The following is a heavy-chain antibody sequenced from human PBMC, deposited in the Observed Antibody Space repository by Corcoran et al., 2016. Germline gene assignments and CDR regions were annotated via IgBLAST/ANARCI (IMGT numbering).Heavy chain of an antibody. J-gene: IGHJ5*02. D-gene: IGHD3-16*01. CDR2: IYDSGST. Sequence: QLQLQESGPGLVKPSETLSLTCTVYGGSISSSSYYWGWIRQPPGKGLEWIGSIYDSGSTYYNPSLKSRVTISVDTSKNQFSLKLSSVTAADPAVYYCARDGAWLPASNFNWFDPWGQGTLVTVSS. CDR3: ARDGAWLPASNFNWFDP. V-gene: IGHV4-39*07. CDR1: GGSISSSSYY.